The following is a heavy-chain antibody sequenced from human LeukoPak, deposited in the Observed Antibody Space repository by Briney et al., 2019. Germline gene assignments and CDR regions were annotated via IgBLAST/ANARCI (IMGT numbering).Heavy chain of an antibody. CDR3: ARGISYYYDSSGYLFDY. J-gene: IGHJ4*02. CDR1: GGSISSYY. V-gene: IGHV4-59*01. CDR2: IYYSGST. D-gene: IGHD3-22*01. Sequence: SETLSLTCAVSGGSISSYYWSWIRQPRGKGLEWIGCIYYSGSTNYNPSLKSRVTISVDTSKNQFSLKLSSVTAADTAVYYCARGISYYYDSSGYLFDYWGQGTLVTVSS.